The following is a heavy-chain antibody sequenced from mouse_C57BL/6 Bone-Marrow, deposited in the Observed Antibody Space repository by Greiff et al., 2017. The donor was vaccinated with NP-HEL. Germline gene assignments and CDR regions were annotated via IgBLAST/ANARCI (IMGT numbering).Heavy chain of an antibody. V-gene: IGHV5-6*02. CDR1: GFTFSSYG. J-gene: IGHJ2*01. CDR3: ARHPTVVAYYFDY. Sequence: DVMLVESGGDLVKPGGSLKLSCAASGFTFSSYGMSWVRQTPDKRLEWVATISSGGSYTYYPDSVKGRFPISRDNAKNTLYLQMSSLKSEDTAMYYCARHPTVVAYYFDYWGQGTTLTVSS. CDR2: ISSGGSYT. D-gene: IGHD1-1*01.